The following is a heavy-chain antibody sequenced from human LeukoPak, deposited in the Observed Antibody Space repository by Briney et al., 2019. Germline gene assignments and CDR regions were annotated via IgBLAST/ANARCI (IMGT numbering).Heavy chain of an antibody. V-gene: IGHV4-39*01. CDR3: ARHRGGWDAFDI. Sequence: SETLSLTCTVSGGSIFIGSYYWGWIRQPPGKGLEWIGSVDYSGSTYYSPSLKSLVTVSVDTSKNQFSLKLSSVTAADTAVYYCARHRGGWDAFDIWGQGTVVPVSS. J-gene: IGHJ3*02. CDR2: VDYSGST. CDR1: GGSIFIGSYY.